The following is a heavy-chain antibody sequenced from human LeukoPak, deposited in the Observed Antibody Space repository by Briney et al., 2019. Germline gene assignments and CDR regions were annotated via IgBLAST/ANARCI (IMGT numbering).Heavy chain of an antibody. CDR1: GFSFSSYA. CDR2: ISSNGGPT. J-gene: IGHJ4*02. V-gene: IGHV3-64D*06. D-gene: IGHD3-10*01. CDR3: VKDRAVDY. Sequence: GGSLRLSCSASGFSFSSYAMHWVRQAPGKGLEYVSSISSNGGPTYYADSVRGRFTISRDNSKNTLYLQMSSLRTKDTAVYYCVKDRAVDYWGQGTLVTVSS.